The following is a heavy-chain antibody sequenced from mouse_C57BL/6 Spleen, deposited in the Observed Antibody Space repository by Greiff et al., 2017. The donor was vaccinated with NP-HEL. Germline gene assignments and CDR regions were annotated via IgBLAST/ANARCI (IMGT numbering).Heavy chain of an antibody. D-gene: IGHD2-2*01. V-gene: IGHV14-2*01. CDR1: GFNIKDYY. J-gene: IGHJ3*01. CDR3: AIYCGYDGGAWFAY. CDR2: IDPEDGDT. Sequence: VQLQQSGAELVKPGASVKLSCTASGFNIKDYYMHWVKQRTEQGLEWIGRIDPEDGDTKYAPKFKGKATITADTSSNTAYLQLSSLTSEDTAVYYCAIYCGYDGGAWFAYWGQGTLVTVSA.